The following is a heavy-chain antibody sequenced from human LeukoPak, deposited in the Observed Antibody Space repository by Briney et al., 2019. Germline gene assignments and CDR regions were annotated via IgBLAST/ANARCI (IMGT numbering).Heavy chain of an antibody. D-gene: IGHD2-2*01. V-gene: IGHV4-59*08. CDR1: GGSISSYY. J-gene: IGHJ4*02. Sequence: SETLSLTCTVSGGSISSYYWSWIRQPPGKGLEWIGYIYYSGSTNYNPSLKSRVTISVGTPKSQFSLKLTSVTAADTAVYYCARRVGYCNSNSCPPFDYWGQGTLVTVSS. CDR2: IYYSGST. CDR3: ARRVGYCNSNSCPPFDY.